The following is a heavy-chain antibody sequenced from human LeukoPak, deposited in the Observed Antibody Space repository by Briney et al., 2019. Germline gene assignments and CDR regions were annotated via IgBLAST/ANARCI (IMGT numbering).Heavy chain of an antibody. D-gene: IGHD5-24*01. CDR2: ISWNSGSI. CDR1: GFTFDDYA. Sequence: GGSLRLSCAASGFTFDDYAMHWVRQAPGKGLEWVSGISWNSGSIGYADSVKGRFTISRDNAKNSLYLQMNSLRAEDTALYYCAKDMREMPDAFDIWGQGTMVTVSS. V-gene: IGHV3-9*01. CDR3: AKDMREMPDAFDI. J-gene: IGHJ3*02.